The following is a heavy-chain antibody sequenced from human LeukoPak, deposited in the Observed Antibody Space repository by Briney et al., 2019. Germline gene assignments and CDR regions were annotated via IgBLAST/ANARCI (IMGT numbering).Heavy chain of an antibody. J-gene: IGHJ3*02. Sequence: GGSLRLSCAASGFTFSSYGMHWVCQAPGKGLEWVAVISYDGSNKYYADSVKGRFTISRDNSKNTLYLQMNSLRAEDTAVYYCAKDQGYCSSTSCYPGAFDIWGQGTMVTVSS. V-gene: IGHV3-30*18. D-gene: IGHD2-2*01. CDR1: GFTFSSYG. CDR3: AKDQGYCSSTSCYPGAFDI. CDR2: ISYDGSNK.